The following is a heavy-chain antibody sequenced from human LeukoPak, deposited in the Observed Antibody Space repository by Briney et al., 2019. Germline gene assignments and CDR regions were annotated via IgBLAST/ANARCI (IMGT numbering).Heavy chain of an antibody. J-gene: IGHJ3*02. CDR1: GFTFSSYS. CDR3: ARGIFEGAFDI. CDR2: ISSSSSYI. V-gene: IGHV3-21*01. Sequence: GGSLRLSCAASGFTFSSYSMNWVRQAPGKGLEWVSSISSSSSYIYYADSVKGRFTISRDNAKNSLYLQMNSLRAEDTAVYYCARGIFEGAFDIWGQGTMVTVSS.